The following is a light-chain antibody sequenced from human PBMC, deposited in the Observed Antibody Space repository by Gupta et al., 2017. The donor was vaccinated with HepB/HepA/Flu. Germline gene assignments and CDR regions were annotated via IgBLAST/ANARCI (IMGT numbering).Light chain of an antibody. CDR3: QHYSDLSIS. J-gene: IGKJ5*01. CDR2: DAS. V-gene: IGKV1-33*01. Sequence: DIQMTQSPSSLSASVGDRVSISCQASEDIVNSINWYQQKPGKAPRLLIYDASNLETGVPSSFSGTGSGTDFDLTIRGLDPEDFATYFCQHYSDLSISFGQGTRLEVK. CDR1: EDIVNS.